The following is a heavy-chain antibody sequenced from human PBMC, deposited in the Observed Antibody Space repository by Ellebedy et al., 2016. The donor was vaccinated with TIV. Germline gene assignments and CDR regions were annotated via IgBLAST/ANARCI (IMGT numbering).Heavy chain of an antibody. J-gene: IGHJ4*02. V-gene: IGHV3-23*01. CDR1: GFTFSSFA. CDR2: ISGGGSST. D-gene: IGHD3-22*01. Sequence: GESLEISCAASGFTFSSFAMHWVRQAPGKGLELLSVISGGGSSTYHADSVKGRFTITRDNSKNTLYLQMNRLRTEDTAVYFCAKGSSSGFNYDRVGFEYWGQGTLVTVSS. CDR3: AKGSSSGFNYDRVGFEY.